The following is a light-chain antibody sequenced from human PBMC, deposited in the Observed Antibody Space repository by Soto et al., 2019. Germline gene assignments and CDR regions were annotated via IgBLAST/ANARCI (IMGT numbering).Light chain of an antibody. J-gene: IGLJ3*02. CDR1: SSDVGGYNY. CDR3: SSYAGSNLWV. Sequence: QSALTQPPSASGSPGQSVTISCTGTSSDVGGYNYVSWYQQHPGKAPKLMIYEVSKRPSGVPDRFSGSKSGNTASLTVSGLQAEYEDDYYCSSYAGSNLWVFGGGTKLTVL. V-gene: IGLV2-8*01. CDR2: EVS.